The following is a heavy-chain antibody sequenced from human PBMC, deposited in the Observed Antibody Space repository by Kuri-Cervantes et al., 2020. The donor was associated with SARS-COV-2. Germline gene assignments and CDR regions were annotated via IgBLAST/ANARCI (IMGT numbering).Heavy chain of an antibody. Sequence: GESLKISCAASGFTFSSYGMHWVRQAPGKGLEWVAVISYDGSNKYYADSVKGRFTISRDNSKNTLYLQMNSLRAEDTAVYYCARDSDRVREYCSGGSCYWHYYYMDVWGKGTTVTVSS. CDR1: GFTFSSYG. J-gene: IGHJ6*03. CDR3: ARDSDRVREYCSGGSCYWHYYYMDV. V-gene: IGHV3-30*03. CDR2: ISYDGSNK. D-gene: IGHD2-15*01.